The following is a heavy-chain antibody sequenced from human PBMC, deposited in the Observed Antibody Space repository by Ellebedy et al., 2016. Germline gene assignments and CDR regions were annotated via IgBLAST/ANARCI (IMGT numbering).Heavy chain of an antibody. CDR2: ISGDGDTT. CDR1: GFTFRNFF. V-gene: IGHV3-23*01. D-gene: IGHD3/OR15-3a*01. CDR3: RHGHYADY. J-gene: IGHJ4*02. Sequence: GESLKISXAASGFTFRNFFMSWVRQGPGGGLEWISTISGDGDTTFSADSVKGRFTVSRDNSRNTVYLQMNDLRVEDTALYYCRHGHYADYWGQGTLVTVSS.